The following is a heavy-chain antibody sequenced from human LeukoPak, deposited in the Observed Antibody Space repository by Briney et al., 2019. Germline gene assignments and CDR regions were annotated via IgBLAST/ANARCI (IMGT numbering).Heavy chain of an antibody. CDR3: ARGRLAARPDWFHP. V-gene: IGHV4-34*01. D-gene: IGHD6-6*01. Sequence: PSETLSLTCAVYGGSFSGYYWSWIRQPPGKGLEWIGEINHSGSTNYNPSLKSRVTISVDTSKNQFSLKLSSVTAADTAVYYCARGRLAARPDWFHPWGQGTLVTVSS. CDR1: GGSFSGYY. J-gene: IGHJ5*02. CDR2: INHSGST.